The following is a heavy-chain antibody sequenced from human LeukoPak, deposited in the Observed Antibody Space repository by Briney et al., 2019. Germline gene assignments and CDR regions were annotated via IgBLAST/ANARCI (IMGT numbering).Heavy chain of an antibody. CDR1: GGTFSSYA. CDR2: IIPIFGTA. V-gene: IGHV1-69*05. J-gene: IGHJ5*02. Sequence: SVKVSCKASGGTFSSYAISWLRQAPGQGLEWIGGIIPIFGTANYARKLEGRVTITTDDSTSTAYMELSSMRSDDTAVYYCARGDYYDSSGYCYWFDPWGQGTLVTVSS. CDR3: ARGDYYDSSGYCYWFDP. D-gene: IGHD3-22*01.